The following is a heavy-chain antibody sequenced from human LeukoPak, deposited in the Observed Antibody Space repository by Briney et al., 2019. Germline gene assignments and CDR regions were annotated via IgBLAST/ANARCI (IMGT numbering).Heavy chain of an antibody. CDR3: AKSGYDSSGYYDY. V-gene: IGHV3-30*18. CDR1: GLTFSSYG. J-gene: IGHJ4*02. Sequence: GGSLRLSCEASGLTFSSYGMHWVRQAPGKGLEWVAVISYDGSNKYYADSVKGRFTISRDNSKNTLYLQMNSLRAEDTAVYYCAKSGYDSSGYYDYWGQGTLVTVSS. D-gene: IGHD3-22*01. CDR2: ISYDGSNK.